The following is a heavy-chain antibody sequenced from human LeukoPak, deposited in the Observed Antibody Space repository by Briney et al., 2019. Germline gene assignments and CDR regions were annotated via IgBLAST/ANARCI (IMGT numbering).Heavy chain of an antibody. V-gene: IGHV4-34*01. CDR3: ARSNYVWGSYRPRQSDAFDI. Sequence: PSETLSLTCAVYGGSFSGYYWSWIRQPPGEWLEWIGEINHSGSTNYNPSLKSRVTMSVDTSKNQFSLKLSSVTAADTAVYYRARSNYVWGSYRPRQSDAFDIWGQGTMVTVSS. J-gene: IGHJ3*02. D-gene: IGHD3-16*02. CDR2: INHSGST. CDR1: GGSFSGYY.